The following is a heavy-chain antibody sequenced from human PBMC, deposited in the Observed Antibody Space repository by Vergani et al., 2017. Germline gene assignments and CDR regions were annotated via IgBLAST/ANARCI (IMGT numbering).Heavy chain of an antibody. J-gene: IGHJ6*02. Sequence: VQLVESGGGLVQPGGSLRLSCAASGFTFSSYSMNWVRQAPGKGLEWVAVISYDGSNKYYADSVKGRFTISRDNSKNTLYLQMNSLRAEDTAVYYCAKIKAPDYSYGMDVWGQGTTVTVSS. CDR1: GFTFSSYS. V-gene: IGHV3-30*18. CDR2: ISYDGSNK. CDR3: AKIKAPDYSYGMDV.